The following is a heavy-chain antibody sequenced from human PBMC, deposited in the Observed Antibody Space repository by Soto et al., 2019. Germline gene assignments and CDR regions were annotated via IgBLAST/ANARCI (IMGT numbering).Heavy chain of an antibody. CDR1: GGTFSTYG. J-gene: IGHJ6*02. CDR2: IIPLFGTS. Sequence: QVKLVQSGAEVKKPGSSVTVSCKPSGGTFSTYGINWVRQAPGRGLEWMGGIIPLFGTSHYAQRFQGRVTITADESSSTVYMELSSLRSEGTAVYYCARDNPVVTSNYNYHYYGMDLWGQGTTVTVSS. D-gene: IGHD2-2*01. CDR3: ARDNPVVTSNYNYHYYGMDL. V-gene: IGHV1-69*01.